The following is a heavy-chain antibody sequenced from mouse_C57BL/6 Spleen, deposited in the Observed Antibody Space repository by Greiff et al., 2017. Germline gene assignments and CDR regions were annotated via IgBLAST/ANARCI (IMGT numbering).Heavy chain of an antibody. Sequence: VMLVESGAELARPGASVKMSCKASGYTFTSYTMHWVKQRPGQGLEWIGYINPSSGYTKYNQKFKDKATLTADKSSSTAYMQRSSLTSEDSAVYYCARDYHWYFDVWGTGTTVTVSS. CDR2: INPSSGYT. CDR3: ARDYHWYFDV. D-gene: IGHD5-5*01. CDR1: GYTFTSYT. J-gene: IGHJ1*03. V-gene: IGHV1-4*01.